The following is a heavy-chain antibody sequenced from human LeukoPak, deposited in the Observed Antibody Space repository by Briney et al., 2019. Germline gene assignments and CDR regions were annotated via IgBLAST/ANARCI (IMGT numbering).Heavy chain of an antibody. D-gene: IGHD2-2*01. Sequence: ASVKVSCKASGYTFSSYDISWVRQAPGQGLEWMGWISGYNGNTNYAQKLQGRVTMTTDTTTSTAYMELRSLRADDPAVYCCASDYCGSTSCYGVDYWGQGTLVTVSS. V-gene: IGHV1-18*01. CDR1: GYTFSSYD. CDR3: ASDYCGSTSCYGVDY. CDR2: ISGYNGNT. J-gene: IGHJ4*02.